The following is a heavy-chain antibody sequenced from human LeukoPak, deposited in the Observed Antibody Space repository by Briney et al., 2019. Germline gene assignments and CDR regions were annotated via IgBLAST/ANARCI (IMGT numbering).Heavy chain of an antibody. CDR3: ARERYCSGGSCYGFDY. CDR2: IIPIFGTA. V-gene: IGHV1-69*01. Sequence: ASVKVSCKASGGTFSSYAISWVRQAPGQGLEWMGGIIPIFGTANYAQKFQGRVTITADESTSTAYMELSSLRSEDTAVYHCARERYCSGGSCYGFDYWGQGTLVTVSS. CDR1: GGTFSSYA. D-gene: IGHD2-15*01. J-gene: IGHJ4*02.